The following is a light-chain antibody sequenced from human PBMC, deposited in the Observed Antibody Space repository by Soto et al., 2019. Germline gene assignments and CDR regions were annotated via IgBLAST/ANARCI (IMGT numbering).Light chain of an antibody. V-gene: IGLV2-14*01. Sequence: QSALTQPASVSGSPGQSITISCTGTSSDIGVYNYVSWYQQHPGKAPKLMIYDVSNRPSGVSNRFSGPKSGNTASLTISGLQAEDEADYYCSSYTTTSTVVFGGGTKLTVL. J-gene: IGLJ2*01. CDR2: DVS. CDR1: SSDIGVYNY. CDR3: SSYTTTSTVV.